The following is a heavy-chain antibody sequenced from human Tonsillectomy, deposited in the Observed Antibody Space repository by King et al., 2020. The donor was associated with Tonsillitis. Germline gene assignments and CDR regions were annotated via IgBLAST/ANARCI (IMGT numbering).Heavy chain of an antibody. CDR1: GGTFSSYA. CDR2: IITILGIA. V-gene: IGHV1-69*04. J-gene: IGHJ4*02. CDR3: ARGPYYYDSRGYYRPQEFDY. D-gene: IGHD3-22*01. Sequence: AQLVQSGAEVKKPGSSVKVSCKASGGTFSSYAISWVRQAPGQGLEWMGRIITILGIANYAQKFQGRVTITADKSASTAYMELSSLRSEGTAVYYCARGPYYYDSRGYYRPQEFDYWGQGTLGTGSA.